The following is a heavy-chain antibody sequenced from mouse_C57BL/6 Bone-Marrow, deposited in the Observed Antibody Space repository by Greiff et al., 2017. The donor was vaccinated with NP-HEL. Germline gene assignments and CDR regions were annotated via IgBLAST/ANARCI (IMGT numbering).Heavy chain of an antibody. CDR3: AREGVYGLYYFDY. CDR2: ILPGSGST. V-gene: IGHV1-9*01. Sequence: QVQLKQPGAELMKPGASVKLSCKATGYTFTGYWIEWVKQRPGHGLEWIGEILPGSGSTNYNEKFKGKATFTADTSSNTAYMQLSSLTTDDSAVYYCAREGVYGLYYFDYWGQGTTLTVSS. CDR1: GYTFTGYW. J-gene: IGHJ2*01. D-gene: IGHD1-2*01.